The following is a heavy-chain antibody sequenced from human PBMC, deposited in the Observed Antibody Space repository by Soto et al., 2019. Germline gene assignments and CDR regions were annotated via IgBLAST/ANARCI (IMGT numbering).Heavy chain of an antibody. D-gene: IGHD3-10*01. CDR1: GGSISSGGYY. Sequence: QVQLQESGPGLVKPSQTLSLTCTVSGGSISSGGYYWSWIRQHPGKGLEWIGYMYYSGSTYYNPSLKSRITISGDTSKNPVSLKPGSVTAADTAVYYWARVASGTNGNNWFDPWGQGTLVTVSS. J-gene: IGHJ5*02. V-gene: IGHV4-31*03. CDR2: MYYSGST. CDR3: ARVASGTNGNNWFDP.